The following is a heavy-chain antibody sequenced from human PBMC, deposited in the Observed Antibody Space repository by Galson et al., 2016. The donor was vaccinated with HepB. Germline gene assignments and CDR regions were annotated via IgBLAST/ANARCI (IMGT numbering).Heavy chain of an antibody. V-gene: IGHV3-33*01. CDR3: ARDGYDIFTGYYPGYYFDY. CDR1: GFTFSSYG. D-gene: IGHD3-9*01. Sequence: SLRLSCAASGFTFSSYGMHWDRQAPGKGLEWVAVIRYDGSNKYYADSVKGRFTISRDNSKNTLYLQMNSLRAEDTAVYYCARDGYDIFTGYYPGYYFDYWGQGTLVTVSS. CDR2: IRYDGSNK. J-gene: IGHJ4*02.